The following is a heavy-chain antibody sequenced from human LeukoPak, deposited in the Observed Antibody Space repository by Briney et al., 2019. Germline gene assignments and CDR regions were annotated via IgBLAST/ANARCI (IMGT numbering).Heavy chain of an antibody. CDR2: ISGSGGST. J-gene: IGHJ6*03. CDR1: AFTFSRHG. CDR3: AKVAVGYWKYMDV. V-gene: IGHV3-23*01. Sequence: GGSLRLSCAASAFTFSRHGMSWVRQAPGEGLEWVSAISGSGGSTYYADSVKGRFTISRDNSKNTLYLQMNSLRAEDTAVYYCAKVAVGYWKYMDVWGKGTTVTVSS. D-gene: IGHD1-1*01.